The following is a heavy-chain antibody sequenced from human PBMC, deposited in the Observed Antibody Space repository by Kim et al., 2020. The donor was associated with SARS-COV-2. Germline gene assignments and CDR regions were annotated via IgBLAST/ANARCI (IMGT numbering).Heavy chain of an antibody. CDR3: ARVSGSYPEY. Sequence: GGSLILSCAASGFTFSSYAMHWVRQAPGKGLEYVSAISSNGGSTYYANSVKGRFTISRDNSKNTLYLQMGSLRAEDMAVYYCARVSGSYPEYWGQGTLVT. CDR1: GFTFSSYA. J-gene: IGHJ4*02. D-gene: IGHD1-26*01. CDR2: ISSNGGST. V-gene: IGHV3-64*01.